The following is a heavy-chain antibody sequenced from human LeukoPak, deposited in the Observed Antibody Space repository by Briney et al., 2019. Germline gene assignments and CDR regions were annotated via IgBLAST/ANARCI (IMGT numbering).Heavy chain of an antibody. J-gene: IGHJ4*02. D-gene: IGHD6-19*01. CDR1: GFSFSSYE. Sequence: GGSLRLSCAASGFSFSSYEMNWVRQAPGKGLEWISYITSSGATKYSADSVKGRFTISRDNAKNSLYLHMTSLRVEDTAFYYCVRESRSDWYVGYFDYWGRGTLVTVSS. CDR3: VRESRSDWYVGYFDY. CDR2: ITSSGATK. V-gene: IGHV3-48*03.